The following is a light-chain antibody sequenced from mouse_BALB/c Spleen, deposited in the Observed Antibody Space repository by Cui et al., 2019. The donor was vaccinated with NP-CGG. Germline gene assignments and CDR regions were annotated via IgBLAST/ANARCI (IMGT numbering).Light chain of an antibody. V-gene: IGLV1*01. CDR3: VLWYSKSWV. J-gene: IGLJ1*01. Sequence: QAVVTRKSALTTSPGETVTLTCRSSTGAFTTNNYANWVQKKPEHLYTGLIDVTNNRVPGVPARVSGSLSGDKTALTTTGAQTEGKGIYFCVLWYSKSWVFGGGTKLTVL. CDR2: VTN. CDR1: TGAFTTNNY.